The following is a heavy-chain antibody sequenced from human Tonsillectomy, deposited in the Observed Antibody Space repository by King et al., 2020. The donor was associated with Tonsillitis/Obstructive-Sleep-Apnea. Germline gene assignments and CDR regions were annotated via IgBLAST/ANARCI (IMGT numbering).Heavy chain of an antibody. D-gene: IGHD2-21*01. Sequence: QLVQSGGVVVQPGGSLRLSCPASGFTFDDYTMHWVRQAPGKGLEWVSLISLYAGSTYYAYSVKGRFTISRDNSKNSLYLQMNSLRTEDTALYYCAKDYCGGDCKYYYYYYMDVWGKGTTVTVSS. CDR2: ISLYAGST. CDR3: AKDYCGGDCKYYYYYYMDV. CDR1: GFTFDDYT. J-gene: IGHJ6*03. V-gene: IGHV3-43*01.